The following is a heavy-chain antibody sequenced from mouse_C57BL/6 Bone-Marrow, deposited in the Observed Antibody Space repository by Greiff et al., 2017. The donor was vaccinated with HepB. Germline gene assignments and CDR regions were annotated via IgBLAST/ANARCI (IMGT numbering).Heavy chain of an antibody. Sequence: EVQLQQSGAELVRPGASVKLSCTASGFNIKDDYMHWVKQRPEQGLEWIGWIDPENGDTEYASKFQGKATITADTSSNTAYLQLSSLTSEDTAVYYCTGGRYGNYGFAYWGQGTLVTVSA. CDR1: GFNIKDDY. V-gene: IGHV14-4*01. J-gene: IGHJ3*01. D-gene: IGHD2-1*01. CDR2: IDPENGDT. CDR3: TGGRYGNYGFAY.